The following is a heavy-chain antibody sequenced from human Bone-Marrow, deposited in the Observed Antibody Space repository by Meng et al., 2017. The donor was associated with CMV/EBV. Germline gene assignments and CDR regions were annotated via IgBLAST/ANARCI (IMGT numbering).Heavy chain of an antibody. CDR1: TVTSYG. D-gene: IGHD2-15*01. Sequence: TVTSYGISWVRQAPGQGLEWMGWISAYNGNTNCAQKLQGRVTMTTDTSTSTAYMELRSLRSDDTAVYYCARTEDIVVVVAATGWFDPWGQGTLVTVSS. CDR2: ISAYNGNT. J-gene: IGHJ5*02. V-gene: IGHV1-18*01. CDR3: ARTEDIVVVVAATGWFDP.